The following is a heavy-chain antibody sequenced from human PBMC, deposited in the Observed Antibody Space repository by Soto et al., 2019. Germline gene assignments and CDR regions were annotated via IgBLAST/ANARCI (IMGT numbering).Heavy chain of an antibody. CDR3: AKDLRDARISPMITFGGVIVIGYYFDY. CDR2: ISGSGGST. CDR1: GFTFSSYA. Sequence: EVQLLESGGGLVQPGGSLRLSCAASGFTFSSYAMSWVRQAPGKGLEWVSAISGSGGSTYYADSVKGRFTISRDNSKNTLYLQMNSLRAEDTAVYYCAKDLRDARISPMITFGGVIVIGYYFDYWGQGTLVTVSS. D-gene: IGHD3-16*02. J-gene: IGHJ4*02. V-gene: IGHV3-23*01.